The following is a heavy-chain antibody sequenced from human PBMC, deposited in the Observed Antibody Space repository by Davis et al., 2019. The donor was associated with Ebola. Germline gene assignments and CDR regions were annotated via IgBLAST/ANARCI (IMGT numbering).Heavy chain of an antibody. CDR1: GGSISSSSYY. Sequence: MPSETLSLTCTVSGGSISSSSYYWGWIRQPPGKGLEWIGSIYYSGSTYYNPSLKSRVTISVDTSKNQFSLKLSSVTAADTAVYYCARQGGSYYYRWLVADYWGQGTLVTVSS. CDR2: IYYSGST. V-gene: IGHV4-39*01. J-gene: IGHJ4*02. D-gene: IGHD1-26*01. CDR3: ARQGGSYYYRWLVADY.